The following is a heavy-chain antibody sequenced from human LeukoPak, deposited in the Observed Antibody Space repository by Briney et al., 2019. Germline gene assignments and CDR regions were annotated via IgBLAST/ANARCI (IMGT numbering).Heavy chain of an antibody. J-gene: IGHJ4*02. D-gene: IGHD3-10*01. V-gene: IGHV3-30*04. CDR1: GFTFSSYA. Sequence: GGSLRLSCAASGFTFSSYAMHWVRQAPGKGLEWVAGISYDGRYKDYADSVKGRFTISRDNSKNTLYLQMNSLRAEDTAVYYCAREGGVTMVRGVLRYWGQGALVTVSS. CDR2: ISYDGRYK. CDR3: AREGGVTMVRGVLRY.